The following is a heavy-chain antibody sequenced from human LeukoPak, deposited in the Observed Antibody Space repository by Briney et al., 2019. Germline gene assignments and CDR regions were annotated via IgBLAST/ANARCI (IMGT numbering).Heavy chain of an antibody. D-gene: IGHD3-10*01. V-gene: IGHV4-61*02. CDR2: IYTSGST. J-gene: IGHJ5*02. CDR1: GGSISSGSYY. Sequence: SETLSLTCTVSGGSISSGSYYWSWIRQPAGKGLEWIGRIYTSGSTNYNPSLKSRVTISVDTSKNQFSLKLSSVTAADTAVYYCARGGLWFGELTWFDPWGQGTLVTVSS. CDR3: ARGGLWFGELTWFDP.